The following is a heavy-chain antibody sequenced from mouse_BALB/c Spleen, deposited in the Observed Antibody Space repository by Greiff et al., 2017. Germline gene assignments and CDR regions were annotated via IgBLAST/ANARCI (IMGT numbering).Heavy chain of an antibody. J-gene: IGHJ2*01. Sequence: VQLQESGAELVRPGSSVKISCKASGYAFSSYWMNWVKQRPGQGLEWIGQIYPGDGDTNYNGKFKGKATLTADKSSSTAYMQLSSLTSEDSAVYFCARWGTARAYFDYWGQGTTLTVSS. V-gene: IGHV1-80*01. CDR3: ARWGTARAYFDY. D-gene: IGHD3-2*01. CDR2: IYPGDGDT. CDR1: GYAFSSYW.